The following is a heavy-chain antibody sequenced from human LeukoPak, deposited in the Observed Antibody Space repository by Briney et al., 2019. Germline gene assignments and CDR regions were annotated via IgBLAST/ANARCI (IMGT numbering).Heavy chain of an antibody. D-gene: IGHD1-26*01. Sequence: GGSLRLSCAASGFTFTCYSMNWVRQAPGKGLEWVSTISGGGGSTYYADSVKGRFTISRDNSKNTLYLQVNSLRAEDTAVYYCAKGGKWDVTPFDYWGQGTLVTVSS. V-gene: IGHV3-23*01. CDR1: GFTFTCYS. J-gene: IGHJ4*02. CDR2: ISGGGGST. CDR3: AKGGKWDVTPFDY.